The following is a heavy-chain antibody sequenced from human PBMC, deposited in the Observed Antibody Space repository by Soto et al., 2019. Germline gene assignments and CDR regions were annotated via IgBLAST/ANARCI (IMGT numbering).Heavy chain of an antibody. CDR3: ARDDLDDVIYFYGMDV. V-gene: IGHV3-30*03. CDR1: GFTFRTSG. D-gene: IGHD2-21*01. CDR2: ISSDGTYK. J-gene: IGHJ6*02. Sequence: QVQLVESGGGVVQPGRSLRLSCAASGFTFRTSGMHWVRQPPGKGLEWVAAISSDGTYKYHADSVRGRFTISRDNSKDTLYLQMNNLRPEDTAVFYCARDDLDDVIYFYGMDVWGQGTTVTVSS.